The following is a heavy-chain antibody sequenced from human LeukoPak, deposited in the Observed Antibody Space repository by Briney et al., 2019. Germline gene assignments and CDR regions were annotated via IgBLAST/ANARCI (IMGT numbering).Heavy chain of an antibody. CDR2: IWFDGSNK. CDR1: GFTFSNYD. J-gene: IGHJ4*02. V-gene: IGHV3-33*01. CDR3: ASSAGALIDC. D-gene: IGHD6-19*01. Sequence: GGSLRLSCAASGFTFSNYDRHWVRQAPGKGVEGVAVIWFDGSNKFYADSVKGRFNISRDNSKDTLYLQMNSLRAEDTAVYYCASSAGALIDCWGQGTLVIVSS.